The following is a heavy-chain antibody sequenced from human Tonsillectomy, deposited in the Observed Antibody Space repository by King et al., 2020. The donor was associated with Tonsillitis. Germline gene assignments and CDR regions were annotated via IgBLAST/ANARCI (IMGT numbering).Heavy chain of an antibody. CDR2: INPNRGGT. Sequence: QLVQSGAEVKKPGASVKVSCKASGYSFTDYYIQWVRQAPGQGLEWMGWINPNRGGTKFVQKFQGRVTMTRGMSISTAYMELRRLRSDDTAVYYCARAIDPYYYGSSGYDEAFDIWGQGTMVTVSS. CDR1: GYSFTDYY. CDR3: ARAIDPYYYGSSGYDEAFDI. V-gene: IGHV1-2*02. J-gene: IGHJ3*02. D-gene: IGHD3-22*01.